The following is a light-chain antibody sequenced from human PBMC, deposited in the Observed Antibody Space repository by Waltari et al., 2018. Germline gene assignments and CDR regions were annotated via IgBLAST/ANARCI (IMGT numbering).Light chain of an antibody. Sequence: DIQMTQSPSSLSASVGDRVTITCRASQGFSNYLAWYQQTPGKVPKLLIYAASTLQSGVPSRFRGSGSGTDFTLTISSLQPEDVATYYCQKYDSVPFTFGPGTKVDI. J-gene: IGKJ3*01. CDR2: AAS. V-gene: IGKV1-27*01. CDR1: QGFSNY. CDR3: QKYDSVPFT.